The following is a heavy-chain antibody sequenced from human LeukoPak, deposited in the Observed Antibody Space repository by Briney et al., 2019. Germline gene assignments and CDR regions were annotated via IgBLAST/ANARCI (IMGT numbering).Heavy chain of an antibody. J-gene: IGHJ5*02. CDR3: ARGRRYCSGGSCYSSSFDP. Sequence: ASVKVSCKASGYTFTSYDINWARQATGQGLEWMGWMNPNSGNTGYARKFQGRVTMTRNTSISTAYMELSSLRCEDTAVYYCARGRRYCSGGSCYSSSFDPWGQGTLVTVSS. D-gene: IGHD2-15*01. CDR2: MNPNSGNT. V-gene: IGHV1-8*01. CDR1: GYTFTSYD.